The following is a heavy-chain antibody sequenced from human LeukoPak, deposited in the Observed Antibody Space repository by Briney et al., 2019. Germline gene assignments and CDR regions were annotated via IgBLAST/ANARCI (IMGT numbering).Heavy chain of an antibody. CDR2: ISSSSSTI. J-gene: IGHJ6*03. D-gene: IGHD2-2*01. CDR3: ARGPAAMGYYYYYMDV. V-gene: IGHV3-48*04. CDR1: GFTFSSYS. Sequence: PGGSLRLSCAASGFTFSSYSMNWVRQAPGKGLEWVSYISSSSSTIYYADSVKGRFTISRDNAKNSLYLQMNSLRAEDTAVYYCARGPAAMGYYYYYMDVWGKGTTVTVSS.